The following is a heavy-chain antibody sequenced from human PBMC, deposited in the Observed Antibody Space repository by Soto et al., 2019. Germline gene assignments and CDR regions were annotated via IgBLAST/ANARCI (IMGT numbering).Heavy chain of an antibody. V-gene: IGHV3-23*01. Sequence: EVQLLESGGGLVQPGGSLRLSCTASGFTFSNYAMSWVRQAPGKGLEWVSTISGSGDSTNYADSGKGQFAISRDNSNNMLYVQMDSLRVEDTAVYYCAKANRRGYCSGGICYVYFDYWGQGTLVTVSS. CDR2: ISGSGDST. D-gene: IGHD2-15*01. CDR1: GFTFSNYA. CDR3: AKANRRGYCSGGICYVYFDY. J-gene: IGHJ4*02.